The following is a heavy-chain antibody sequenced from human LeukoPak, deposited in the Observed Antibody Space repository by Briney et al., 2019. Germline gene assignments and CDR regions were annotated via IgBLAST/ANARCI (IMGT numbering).Heavy chain of an antibody. V-gene: IGHV3-21*01. J-gene: IGHJ4*02. CDR1: GFTFSSYS. CDR2: ISSSSSYI. Sequence: GGSLRLSCAASGFTFSSYSMNWVRQAPGKGLEWVSSISSSSSYIYYADSVKGRFTISRDNAKNSLYLQMNSLRAEDTAVYYCARDRGGVIAPYYFDYWGQGTLVSVSS. CDR3: ARDRGGVIAPYYFDY. D-gene: IGHD3-16*02.